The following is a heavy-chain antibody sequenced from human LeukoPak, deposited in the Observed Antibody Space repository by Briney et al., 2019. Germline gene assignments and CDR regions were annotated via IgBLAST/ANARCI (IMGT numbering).Heavy chain of an antibody. CDR1: GGSFSAYY. CDR3: ARAGLSSANFDY. J-gene: IGHJ4*02. Sequence: PSETLSLTCAVYGGSFSAYYWSWIRQPPGKGLEWIGEINHSGSPNYNPSLKSRVTISVDTSKNQFSLTLSSVTAADTAVYYCARAGLSSANFDYWGQGTLVTVSS. V-gene: IGHV4-34*01. CDR2: INHSGSP. D-gene: IGHD3-22*01.